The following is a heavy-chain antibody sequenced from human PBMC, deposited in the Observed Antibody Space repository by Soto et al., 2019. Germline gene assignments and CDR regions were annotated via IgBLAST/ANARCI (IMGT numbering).Heavy chain of an antibody. CDR1: GFTFSSYA. J-gene: IGHJ4*02. D-gene: IGHD3-10*01. CDR3: AKERGWFGELPPYYFDY. V-gene: IGHV3-23*01. Sequence: EVQLLESGGGLVQPGGSLRLSCAASGFTFSSYAMSWVRQAPGKGLEWVSAISGSGGSTYYADSVKGRFTISRDNSKHTLYLQMNSLRAEDTAVYYCAKERGWFGELPPYYFDYWGQGTLVTVSS. CDR2: ISGSGGST.